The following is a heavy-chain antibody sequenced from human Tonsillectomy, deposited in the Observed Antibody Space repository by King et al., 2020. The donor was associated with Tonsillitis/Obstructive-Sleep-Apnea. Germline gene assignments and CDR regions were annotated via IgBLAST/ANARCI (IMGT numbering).Heavy chain of an antibody. D-gene: IGHD6-25*01. CDR2: ISSNGAST. CDR3: ATRLGDLSDAFDI. Sequence: VQLVESGGGLVQPGGSLRLSCAASGFTFSSYAMHWVRQAPGKGLEYVSAISSNGASTYYANSVKGRFTISRDNSKNTLYLQMGSLRAEDMAVYYCATRLGDLSDAFDIWGQGTMVTVSS. J-gene: IGHJ3*02. V-gene: IGHV3-64*01. CDR1: GFTFSSYA.